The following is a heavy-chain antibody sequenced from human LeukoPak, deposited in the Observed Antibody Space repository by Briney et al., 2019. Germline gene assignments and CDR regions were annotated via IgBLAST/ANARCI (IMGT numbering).Heavy chain of an antibody. CDR1: GYTFTSYY. D-gene: IGHD6-19*01. Sequence: ASVKVSCKASGYTFTSYYMHWVRQAPGQGLEWMGIINPSGGSTSYAQKFQGRVTMTRDTSTSTVYMELSSLRSEDTAVYYCAIIAVAGKSDPWGQGTLVTVSS. J-gene: IGHJ5*02. CDR3: AIIAVAGKSDP. CDR2: INPSGGST. V-gene: IGHV1-46*01.